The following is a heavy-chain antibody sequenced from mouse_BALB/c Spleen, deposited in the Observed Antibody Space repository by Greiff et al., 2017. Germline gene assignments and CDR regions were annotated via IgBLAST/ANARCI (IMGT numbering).Heavy chain of an antibody. CDR1: GFTFSSYT. D-gene: IGHD1-1*01. V-gene: IGHV5-12-2*01. J-gene: IGHJ1*01. CDR2: ISNGGGST. Sequence: EVMLVESGGGLVQPGGSLKLSCAASGFTFSSYTMSWVRQTPEKRLEWVAYISNGGGSTYYPDTVKGRFTISRDNAKNTLYLQMSSLKSEDTAMYYCARHPYYGSNYWYFDVWGAGTTVTVSS. CDR3: ARHPYYGSNYWYFDV.